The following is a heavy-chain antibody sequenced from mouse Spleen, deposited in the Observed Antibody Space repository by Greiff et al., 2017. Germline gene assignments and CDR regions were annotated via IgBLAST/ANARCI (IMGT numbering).Heavy chain of an antibody. CDR2: IDPSDSYT. Sequence: QVQLQQPGAELVRPGTSVKLSCKASGYTFTSYWMHWVKQRPGQGLEWIGVIDPSDSYTNFNQKFKGKATLTVDTSSSTAYMQLSSLTSEDSAVYYCARSPSLAFAYWGQGTLVTVSA. CDR1: GYTFTSYW. CDR3: ARSPSLAFAY. J-gene: IGHJ3*01. V-gene: IGHV1-59*01. D-gene: IGHD6-2*01.